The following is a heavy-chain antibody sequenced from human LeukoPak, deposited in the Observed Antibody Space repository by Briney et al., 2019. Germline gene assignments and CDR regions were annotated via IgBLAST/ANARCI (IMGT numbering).Heavy chain of an antibody. CDR1: GFTFSSYA. V-gene: IGHV3-23*01. CDR3: ATDEGIAIFGVAIPFDY. Sequence: LPGGSLRLSCAASGFTFSSYAMSWVRQAPGKGLEWVSAISGSGGSTYYADSVKGRFTISRDNSKNTLYLQMNSLRAEDTAVYYCATDEGIAIFGVAIPFDYWGQGTLVTVSS. J-gene: IGHJ4*02. D-gene: IGHD3-3*01. CDR2: ISGSGGST.